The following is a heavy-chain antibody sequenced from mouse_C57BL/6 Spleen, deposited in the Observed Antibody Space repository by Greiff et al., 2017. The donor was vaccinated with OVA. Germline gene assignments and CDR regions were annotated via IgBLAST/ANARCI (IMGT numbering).Heavy chain of an antibody. V-gene: IGHV1-7*01. Sequence: QVQLKQSGAELAKPGASVKLSCKASGYTFTSYWMHWVKQRPGQGLEWIGYINPSSGYTKYNQKFKDKATLTADKSSSTAYMQLSSLTYEDSAVYYCERYDYDVYYAMDYWGQGTSVTVSS. D-gene: IGHD2-4*01. CDR1: GYTFTSYW. CDR3: ERYDYDVYYAMDY. J-gene: IGHJ4*01. CDR2: INPSSGYT.